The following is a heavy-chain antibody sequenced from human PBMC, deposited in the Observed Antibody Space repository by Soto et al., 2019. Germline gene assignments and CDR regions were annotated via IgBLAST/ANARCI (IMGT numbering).Heavy chain of an antibody. V-gene: IGHV4-31*03. J-gene: IGHJ5*02. D-gene: IGHD3-3*01. CDR1: GGSISSGDYY. Sequence: QVQLQESGPGLVKPSQTLSLTCTVSGGSISSGDYYWSWIRQHPGKGLEWIGYIYYSGSTYYNPSLKGRVTISVDTSKNQFSLKLSSLTAADTAVYYCARWWSGSRQGFDPWGQGTLVTVSS. CDR2: IYYSGST. CDR3: ARWWSGSRQGFDP.